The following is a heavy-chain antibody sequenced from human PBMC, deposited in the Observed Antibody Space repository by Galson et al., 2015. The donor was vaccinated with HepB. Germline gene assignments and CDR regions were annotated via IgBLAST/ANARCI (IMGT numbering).Heavy chain of an antibody. CDR3: ARAWKVAARPFDY. J-gene: IGHJ4*02. CDR1: GYTFTSYA. D-gene: IGHD6-6*01. V-gene: IGHV1-3*01. Sequence: SVKVSCKASGYTFTSYAMHWVRQAPGQRLEWMGWINAGNGNTKYSQKFQGRVTITRDTSASTAYMELSSLRSEDTAVYYCARAWKVAARPFDYWGQGTLVTVSS. CDR2: INAGNGNT.